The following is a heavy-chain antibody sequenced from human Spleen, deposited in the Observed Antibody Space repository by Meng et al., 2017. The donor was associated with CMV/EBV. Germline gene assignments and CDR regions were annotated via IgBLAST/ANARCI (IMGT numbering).Heavy chain of an antibody. Sequence: GESLKISCAASGFTFSSHAMHWVRQAPGKGLEWVAVISYDGSNKYYADSVKGRFTISRDNSKNTLYLQMNSLRAEDTAVYYCARDSGDIVVVPAAHLSVSFDYWGQGTLVTVSS. V-gene: IGHV3-30*04. CDR3: ARDSGDIVVVPAAHLSVSFDY. J-gene: IGHJ4*02. CDR1: GFTFSSHA. D-gene: IGHD2-2*01. CDR2: ISYDGSNK.